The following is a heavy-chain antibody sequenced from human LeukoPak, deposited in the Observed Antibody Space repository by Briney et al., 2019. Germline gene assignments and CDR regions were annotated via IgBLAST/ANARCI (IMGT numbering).Heavy chain of an antibody. D-gene: IGHD1-7*01. J-gene: IGHJ6*03. CDR1: GGSFSNYY. CDR2: INDSGRI. CDR3: ARRWNYGRNYYIDV. V-gene: IGHV4-34*01. Sequence: SETLSLTCAVYGGSFSNYYWSWIRQPPGKGLEWIGEINDSGRINYNPSLMSRVTISVDTSKNQFSLRLTSVTARDTAVYYCARRWNYGRNYYIDVWGKGPTVSVSS.